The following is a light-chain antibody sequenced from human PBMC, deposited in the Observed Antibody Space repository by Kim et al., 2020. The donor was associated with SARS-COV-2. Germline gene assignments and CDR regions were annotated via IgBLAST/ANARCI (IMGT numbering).Light chain of an antibody. CDR1: SSDVGSYNL. CDR2: EVS. J-gene: IGLJ2*01. CDR3: CSYAGSVV. V-gene: IGLV2-23*02. Sequence: SPGQSITISCTGTSSDVGSYNLVSWYQQHPGKAPKLMIYEVSKRPSGVSNRFSGSKSGNTASLTISGLQAEYEADYYCCSYAGSVVFGGGTQLTVL.